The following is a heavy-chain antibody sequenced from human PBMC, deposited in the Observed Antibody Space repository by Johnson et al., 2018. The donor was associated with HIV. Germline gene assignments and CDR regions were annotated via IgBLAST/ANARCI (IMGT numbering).Heavy chain of an antibody. V-gene: IGHV3-20*04. CDR2: INWNGGST. J-gene: IGHJ3*02. D-gene: IGHD3-22*01. CDR3: ARVDYDSSGYYLYAFDI. Sequence: VQLVESGGGVVQPGESLTLSCAASGFTFSSYGMSWVRQAPGKGLEWVSGINWNGGSTGYADSVKGRFTISRDNAKNSLYLQMNSLRAEDTALYYCARVDYDSSGYYLYAFDIWGQGTMVTVSS. CDR1: GFTFSSYG.